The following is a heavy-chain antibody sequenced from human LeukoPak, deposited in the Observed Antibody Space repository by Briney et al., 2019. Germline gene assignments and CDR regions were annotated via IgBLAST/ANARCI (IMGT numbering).Heavy chain of an antibody. J-gene: IGHJ4*02. CDR3: RRWRNHCSYD. V-gene: IGHV3-53*01. Sequence: GGSLRLSCAASGFIFGNSYMSWVRQPPGKGLEWVSVIYGDGTTYYADSVKGRFTISRDNSENTLYLQMNSLRAEDAAVYFCRRWRNHCSYDWGQGTLVTVSS. CDR2: IYGDGTT. CDR1: GFIFGNSY. D-gene: IGHD1-26*01.